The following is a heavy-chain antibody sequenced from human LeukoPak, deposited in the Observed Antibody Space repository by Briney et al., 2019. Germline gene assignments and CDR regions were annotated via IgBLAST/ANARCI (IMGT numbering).Heavy chain of an antibody. Sequence: PGGSLRLSCSASGFTFTTYGVNWVRQAPGKGLEWVSGINWNGGSTGYADSVKGRFTISRDNAKNSLYLQMNSLRAEDTALYYCARDPLRYYDSSGYYSLYYFDYWGQGTLVTVSS. CDR1: GFTFTTYG. CDR2: INWNGGST. D-gene: IGHD3-22*01. J-gene: IGHJ4*02. CDR3: ARDPLRYYDSSGYYSLYYFDY. V-gene: IGHV3-20*04.